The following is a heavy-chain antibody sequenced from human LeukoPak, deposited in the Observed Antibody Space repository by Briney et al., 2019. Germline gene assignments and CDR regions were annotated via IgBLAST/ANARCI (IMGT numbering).Heavy chain of an antibody. CDR3: AKDSKYYYDSRGYSYFDY. Sequence: GGSLRLSCAASGFIFSNYGMHWVRQAPGKGLEWVAVTSYDGSKKYRADSVKGRFTISRDNSKNTLYLQMNSLRAEDTAVYYCAKDSKYYYDSRGYSYFDYWGQGTLVTVSS. CDR1: GFIFSNYG. D-gene: IGHD3-22*01. CDR2: TSYDGSKK. J-gene: IGHJ4*02. V-gene: IGHV3-30*18.